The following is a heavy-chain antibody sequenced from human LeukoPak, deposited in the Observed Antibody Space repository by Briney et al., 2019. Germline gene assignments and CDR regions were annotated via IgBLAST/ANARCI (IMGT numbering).Heavy chain of an antibody. D-gene: IGHD4-17*01. CDR1: GGSISSSSYY. J-gene: IGHJ6*03. Sequence: SETLSLTCTVSGGSISSSSYYWGWIRQPPGKGLEWIGSIYYSGSTYYNPSLKSRVTISVDTSKNQFSLKLGSVTAADTAVYYCASRDTVTSPVYYYYYYMDVWGKGTTVTVSS. CDR3: ASRDTVTSPVYYYYYYMDV. V-gene: IGHV4-39*01. CDR2: IYYSGST.